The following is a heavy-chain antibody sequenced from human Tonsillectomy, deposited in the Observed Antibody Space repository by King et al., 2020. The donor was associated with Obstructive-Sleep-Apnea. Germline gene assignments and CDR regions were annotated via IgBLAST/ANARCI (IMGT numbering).Heavy chain of an antibody. V-gene: IGHV3-23*04. CDR2: ISGSGDST. CDR3: AKDLGIAAAATLYYYYYYGMDV. Sequence: VQLVESGGGLVQPGGSLRLSCAASGFTFSSYVMSWVRQAPGKGLEWVSAISGSGDSTYYADSVKGRFTISRDNSKNTLYLQMNSLRAEDTAVFYCAKDLGIAAAATLYYYYYYGMDVWGQGTTVTVSS. D-gene: IGHD6-13*01. CDR1: GFTFSSYV. J-gene: IGHJ6*02.